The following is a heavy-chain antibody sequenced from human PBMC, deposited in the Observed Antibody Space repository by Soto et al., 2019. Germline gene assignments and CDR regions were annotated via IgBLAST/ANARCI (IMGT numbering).Heavy chain of an antibody. V-gene: IGHV4-34*01. Sequence: SETLSLTCAVYGGSFSGYYWSWIRQPPGKGLEWIGEINHSGSTNYNPSLKSRVTISVDTSKNQFSLKLSSVTAADTAVYYCARRPRYCSGGSCYHDGGLHFDYWGQGTLVTVSS. D-gene: IGHD2-15*01. CDR2: INHSGST. CDR3: ARRPRYCSGGSCYHDGGLHFDY. J-gene: IGHJ4*02. CDR1: GGSFSGYY.